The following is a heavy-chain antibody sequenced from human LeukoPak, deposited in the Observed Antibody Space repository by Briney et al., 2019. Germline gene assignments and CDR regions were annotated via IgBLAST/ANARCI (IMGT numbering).Heavy chain of an antibody. V-gene: IGHV3-23*01. J-gene: IGHJ4*02. CDR3: SRIKYGGNSGYHFDY. CDR2: IGDSGSGG. D-gene: IGHD4-23*01. CDR1: GFNFNYFA. Sequence: GGSLRLSCSASGFNFNYFAMSWIRQAPGKRLEWVSTIGDSGSGGSYADSVRGRFTISRDNSKNIVYLQMHSLRVDDSAVFYCSRIKYGGNSGYHFDYWGQGTLVTVSS.